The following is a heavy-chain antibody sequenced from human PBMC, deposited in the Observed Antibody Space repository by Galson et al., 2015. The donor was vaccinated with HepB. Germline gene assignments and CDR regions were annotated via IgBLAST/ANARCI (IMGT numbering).Heavy chain of an antibody. CDR3: ARDSSSGGRDYYGSGSQH. Sequence: SVKVSCKASGYTFTSYGISWVRQAPGQGLEWMGWISAYNGNTNYAQKLQGRVTMTTDTSTSTAYMELRSLRSDDTAVYYCARDSSSGGRDYYGSGSQHWGQGTLVTVSS. CDR2: ISAYNGNT. CDR1: GYTFTSYG. D-gene: IGHD3-10*01. J-gene: IGHJ1*01. V-gene: IGHV1-18*01.